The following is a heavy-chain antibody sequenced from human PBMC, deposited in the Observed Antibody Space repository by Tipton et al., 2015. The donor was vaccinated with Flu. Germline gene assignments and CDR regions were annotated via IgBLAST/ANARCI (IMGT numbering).Heavy chain of an antibody. V-gene: IGHV1-18*01. J-gene: IGHJ4*02. CDR3: ARDRDLVLTVYALPGADS. CDR2: ISAYNGNT. D-gene: IGHD2-8*01. Sequence: QVQLVQSGAEVKKPGASVKVSCKASGYSFTSYAISWVRQAPGQGLEWMGWISAYNGNTEYSQKFQGRVTMTTDTSTSTAYMEVRSLRSDDPAVYYCARDRDLVLTVYALPGADSWGQGTLVTVSS. CDR1: GYSFTSYA.